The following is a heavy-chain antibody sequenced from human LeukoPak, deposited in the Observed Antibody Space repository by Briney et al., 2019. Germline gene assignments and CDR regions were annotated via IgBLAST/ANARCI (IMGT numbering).Heavy chain of an antibody. CDR1: GGFFSGYY. CDR3: ARPGLSGRQLVRKGWFDP. D-gene: IGHD6-13*01. J-gene: IGHJ5*02. CDR2: INHSGST. V-gene: IGHV4-34*01. Sequence: SETLSLTCAVYGGFFSGYYWSWIRQPPGKGLEWIGEINHSGSTNYNPSLKSRVTISVDTSKNQFSLKLSSVTAADTAVYYCARPGLSGRQLVRKGWFDPWGQGTLVTVSS.